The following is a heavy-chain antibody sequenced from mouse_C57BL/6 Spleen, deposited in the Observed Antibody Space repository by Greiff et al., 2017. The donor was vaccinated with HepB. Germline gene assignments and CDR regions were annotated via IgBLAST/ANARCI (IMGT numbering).Heavy chain of an antibody. Sequence: VQLQQSGAELVKPGASVKMSCKASGYTFTSYWITWVKQRPGQGLEWIGDIYPGSGSTNYNEKFKSKATLTVDTSSSTAYMQLSSLTSEDSAVYYCARSHYYGSREDAMDYWGQGTSVTVSS. J-gene: IGHJ4*01. CDR1: GYTFTSYW. D-gene: IGHD1-1*01. CDR3: ARSHYYGSREDAMDY. CDR2: IYPGSGST. V-gene: IGHV1-55*01.